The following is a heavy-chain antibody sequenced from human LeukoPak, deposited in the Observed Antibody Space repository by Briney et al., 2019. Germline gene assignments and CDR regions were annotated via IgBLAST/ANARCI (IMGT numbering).Heavy chain of an antibody. CDR1: GFTFSTYA. Sequence: GGSLRLSCAASGFTFSTYAIHWVRQAPGKGLEWVAVISYDGTNKNYADSVKGRFTISRDNSKNTLYLQMNSLRAEDTAVYYCAREDSNYVYFDYWGQGTLVTVSS. CDR2: ISYDGTNK. V-gene: IGHV3-30*01. J-gene: IGHJ4*02. D-gene: IGHD4-11*01. CDR3: AREDSNYVYFDY.